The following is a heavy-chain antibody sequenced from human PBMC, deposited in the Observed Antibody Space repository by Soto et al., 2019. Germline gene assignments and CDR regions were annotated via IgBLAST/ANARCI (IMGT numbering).Heavy chain of an antibody. D-gene: IGHD6-13*01. CDR2: MNPNSGNT. CDR3: ARTRIAAAGNWFDP. Sequence: QVQLVQSGAEVKKPGASVKVSCKASGYTFTSYDINWVRQATGQGLEWMGWMNPNSGNTGYVQKFQGRVTMTRNTSISTAYMELSSLRSEDTAVYYCARTRIAAAGNWFDPWGQGTLVTVSS. J-gene: IGHJ5*02. CDR1: GYTFTSYD. V-gene: IGHV1-8*01.